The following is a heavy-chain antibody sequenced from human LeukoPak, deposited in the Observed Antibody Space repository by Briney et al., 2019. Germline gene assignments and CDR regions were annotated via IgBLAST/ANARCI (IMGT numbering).Heavy chain of an antibody. CDR2: IYPGDSDT. CDR1: GYNFTSYW. D-gene: IGHD6-19*01. Sequence: GESLKISWKGSGYNFTSYWIAWVRQMPGKGLEWMGIIYPGDSDTRYSPSFQGQVTISADKSISTPYLQWSSLKASDTAMYYCARYSVAGTCWFDPWGQGTLVTVSS. V-gene: IGHV5-51*01. J-gene: IGHJ5*02. CDR3: ARYSVAGTCWFDP.